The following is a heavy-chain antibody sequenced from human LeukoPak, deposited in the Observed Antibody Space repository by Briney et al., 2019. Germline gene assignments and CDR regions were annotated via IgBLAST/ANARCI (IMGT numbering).Heavy chain of an antibody. CDR3: ARHGLRWSLDS. Sequence: GESLKISCKGSGYIFSSNWIGWVRQMPGKGLEWMGIIYPGDSDTKYSPSFQGQVTISADKSINTAYLQWSSLRASDTAIYYCARHGLRWSLDSWGQGTLVTVSS. V-gene: IGHV5-51*01. D-gene: IGHD4-23*01. CDR1: GYIFSSNW. CDR2: IYPGDSDT. J-gene: IGHJ4*02.